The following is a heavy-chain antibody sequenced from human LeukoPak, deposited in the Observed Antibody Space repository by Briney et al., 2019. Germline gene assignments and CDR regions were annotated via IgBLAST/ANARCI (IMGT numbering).Heavy chain of an antibody. CDR2: IRSKVHGGTA. D-gene: IGHD5-24*01. CDR3: SREPKGRWLQFDI. J-gene: IGHJ4*02. V-gene: IGHV3-49*03. Sequence: PGGSLRLSCTPSGFTFGDDTMSWFRQAPGKGLEWVGFIRSKVHGGTAEYAASVKDRFTLSRDDSKNIAYLQMNSLNIEDTAVYYCSREPKGRWLQFDIWGQGTLVTVSS. CDR1: GFTFGDDT.